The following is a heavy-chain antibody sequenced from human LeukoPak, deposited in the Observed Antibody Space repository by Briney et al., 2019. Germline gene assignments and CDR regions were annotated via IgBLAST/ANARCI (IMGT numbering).Heavy chain of an antibody. CDR3: ARLAADYYYYMDV. CDR2: IYHSGST. V-gene: IGHV4-38-2*01. J-gene: IGHJ6*03. Sequence: PSETLSLTCAVSGYSISSGYYWGWIRQPPGKGLEWIGRIYHSGSTYYNPSLESRVTISVDTSKNQFSLKLSSVTAADTAVYYCARLAADYYYYMDVWGKGTTVTVSS. CDR1: GYSISSGYY.